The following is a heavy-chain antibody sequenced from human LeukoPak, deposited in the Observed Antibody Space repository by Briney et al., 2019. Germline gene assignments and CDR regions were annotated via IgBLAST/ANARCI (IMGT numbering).Heavy chain of an antibody. D-gene: IGHD2-2*01. CDR2: INQDGSET. Sequence: PGGSLRLSCEVSGFTFSSDWMNWVRQAPGKGLEWVANINQDGSETYYVDSVKGRFTISRDNAKNSLYLQMNSLRAEDTAVYYCAKDGRYCSSTSCYFGSPLTRNYGMDVWGQGTTVTVSS. V-gene: IGHV3-7*01. CDR1: GFTFSSDW. CDR3: AKDGRYCSSTSCYFGSPLTRNYGMDV. J-gene: IGHJ6*02.